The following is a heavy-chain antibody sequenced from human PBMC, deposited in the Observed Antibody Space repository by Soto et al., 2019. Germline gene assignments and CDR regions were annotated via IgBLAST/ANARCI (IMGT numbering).Heavy chain of an antibody. CDR1: GYTLTELS. D-gene: IGHD3-22*01. V-gene: IGHV1-24*01. CDR3: ATGGYDSSGYYSARYYGMDV. Sequence: ASVKGSCKVSGYTLTELSMHWVRQAPGKGLEWMGGFDPEDGETIYAQKFQGRVTMTEDTSTDTAYMELSSLRSEDTAVYYCATGGYDSSGYYSARYYGMDVWGQGTTVTVSS. J-gene: IGHJ6*02. CDR2: FDPEDGET.